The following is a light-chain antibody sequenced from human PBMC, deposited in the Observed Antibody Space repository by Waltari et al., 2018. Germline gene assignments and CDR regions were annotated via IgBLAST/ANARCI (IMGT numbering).Light chain of an antibody. CDR3: CSYVGSSTLV. Sequence: QSALTQPASVSGSPGQSITISCTGTSSDVGSYNLVSWCQQHPGKAPKLMIYEVSKRPSGVSNRFSGSKSGNTASLTISGLQAEDEADYYCCSYVGSSTLVFGGGTKLTVL. V-gene: IGLV2-23*02. CDR1: SSDVGSYNL. J-gene: IGLJ2*01. CDR2: EVS.